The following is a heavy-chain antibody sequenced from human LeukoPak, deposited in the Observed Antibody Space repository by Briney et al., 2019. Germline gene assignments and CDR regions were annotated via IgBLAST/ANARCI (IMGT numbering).Heavy chain of an antibody. D-gene: IGHD2-15*01. V-gene: IGHV3-23*01. Sequence: GGSLRLSCAASGFTFSTYAMSWVRQAPGKGLEWVSAISGTGGSTYYADSVKGRFTISRDNSKNTLYMQMNSLRAEDTAVYYCAKEPSDCTGGTCYSVGGYYFHYCGQGTLVTVSS. CDR1: GFTFSTYA. CDR2: ISGTGGST. J-gene: IGHJ4*02. CDR3: AKEPSDCTGGTCYSVGGYYFHY.